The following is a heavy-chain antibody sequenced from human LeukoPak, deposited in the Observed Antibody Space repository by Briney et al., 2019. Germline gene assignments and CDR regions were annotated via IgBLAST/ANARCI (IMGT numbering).Heavy chain of an antibody. CDR2: IYSTGST. CDR1: GGSTSSYY. CDR3: ARQIASAGTAGFDF. Sequence: SETLSLTCTVSGGSTSSYYWSWIRRPAGKGLEWIGRIYSTGSTNYNPSLKSRVTMSVDTSKNQFSLRLRSVTAADTAVYYCARQIASAGTAGFDFWGQGALVTVSS. V-gene: IGHV4-4*07. J-gene: IGHJ4*02. D-gene: IGHD6-13*01.